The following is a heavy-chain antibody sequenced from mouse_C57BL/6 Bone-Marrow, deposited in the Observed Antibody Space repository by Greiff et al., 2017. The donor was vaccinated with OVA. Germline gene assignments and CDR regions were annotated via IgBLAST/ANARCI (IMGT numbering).Heavy chain of an antibody. CDR3: AREGDGNFYFDY. J-gene: IGHJ2*01. Sequence: QVQLQQPGAELVKPGASVKLSCKASGYTFTSYWMHWVKQRPGQGLEWIGMIHPNSGSTNYNEKFKSEATLTVDKSSSTAYMQLSSLTSEDSAVYFCAREGDGNFYFDYWGQGTTLTVSS. V-gene: IGHV1-64*01. D-gene: IGHD2-1*01. CDR2: IHPNSGST. CDR1: GYTFTSYW.